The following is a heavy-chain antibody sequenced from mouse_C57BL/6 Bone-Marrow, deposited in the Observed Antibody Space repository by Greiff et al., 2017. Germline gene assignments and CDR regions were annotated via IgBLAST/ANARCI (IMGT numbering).Heavy chain of an antibody. CDR2: IWSGGST. D-gene: IGHD2-4*01. CDR3: ARYDYGWFAY. V-gene: IGHV2-2*01. J-gene: IGHJ3*01. Sequence: QVQLKESGPGLVQPSQSLSITCTVSGFSLTSYGVHWVRPSPGKGLEWLGVIWSGGSTDYNAAFISRLSISKDNSKSQVFFKMNSLQADDTAIYYCARYDYGWFAYWGQGTLVTVSA. CDR1: GFSLTSYG.